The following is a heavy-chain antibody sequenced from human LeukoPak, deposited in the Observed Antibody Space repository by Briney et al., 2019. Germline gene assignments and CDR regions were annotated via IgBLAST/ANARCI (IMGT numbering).Heavy chain of an antibody. D-gene: IGHD2-2*01. J-gene: IGHJ4*02. CDR1: GFTFSSYA. CDR3: AKLGYCSSTSCHLGRVDY. V-gene: IGHV3-23*01. Sequence: TGGSLRLSCAASGFTFSSYAMSWVRQAPGKGLEWVSAISISGGSTYYADSVRGRFTISRDNSKNTLYLQMNSLRAEDTAVYYCAKLGYCSSTSCHLGRVDYWGQGTLVTVSS. CDR2: ISISGGST.